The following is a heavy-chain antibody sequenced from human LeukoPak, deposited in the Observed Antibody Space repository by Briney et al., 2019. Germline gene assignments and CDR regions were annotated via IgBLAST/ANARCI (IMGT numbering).Heavy chain of an antibody. CDR1: GFTFSSYE. CDR2: SSASGRTT. D-gene: IGHD3-16*02. CDR3: ARELAVSLHRTIDY. J-gene: IGHJ4*02. Sequence: GGSLRLSCAASGFTFSSYEMNWVRQAPGKGLEWVSYSSASGRTTYHADSVKGRFTISRDNAKNSLYLQMNSLRAEDTAVYYCARELAVSLHRTIDYWGQGTLVTVSS. V-gene: IGHV3-48*03.